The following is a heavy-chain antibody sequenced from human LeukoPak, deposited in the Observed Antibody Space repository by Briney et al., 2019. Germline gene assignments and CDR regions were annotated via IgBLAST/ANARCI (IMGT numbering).Heavy chain of an antibody. Sequence: GGSLRLSCAASGFTFSDYAMHWVRQTPGKGLEWVAVTSSDGSQKYYTDSVKGRFSISRDSSENTLHLQTNSLRAEDTALYYCARSYSTSWHNFDYWGQGTLVTVSS. D-gene: IGHD2-2*01. V-gene: IGHV3-30-3*01. CDR2: TSSDGSQK. CDR3: ARSYSTSWHNFDY. J-gene: IGHJ4*02. CDR1: GFTFSDYA.